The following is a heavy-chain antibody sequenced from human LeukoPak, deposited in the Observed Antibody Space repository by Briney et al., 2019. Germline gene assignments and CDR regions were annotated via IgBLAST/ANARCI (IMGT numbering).Heavy chain of an antibody. Sequence: PGGSLRLSCAASGFIFSSYAMRWLRQAPGKGLEWVSAISGSGCSTYYADSLKDRFTLSRDNSKNTLYMQMNSLRAEDTAVYYCAKDKKGGGYEFDYWGQGTLVTVSS. V-gene: IGHV3-23*01. CDR2: ISGSGCST. CDR3: AKDKKGGGYEFDY. CDR1: GFIFSSYA. J-gene: IGHJ4*02. D-gene: IGHD5-12*01.